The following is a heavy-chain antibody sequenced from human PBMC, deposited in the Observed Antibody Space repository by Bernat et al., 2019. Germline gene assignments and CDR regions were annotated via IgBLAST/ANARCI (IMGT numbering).Heavy chain of an antibody. V-gene: IGHV2-70*04. CDR2: LDWDDDK. CDR3: ARTNDYHYEFDY. CDR1: GFSLSTRGMR. J-gene: IGHJ4*02. D-gene: IGHD3-22*01. Sequence: QVTSKESGPALVKPTQTLTLTCIFSGFSLSTRGMRVSWIRQPPGKALEWLARLDWDDDKFYSTSLKTRLTIYKDTSKNQVVLTMTNMDPVDTATYYCARTNDYHYEFDYWGQGTLVTVSS.